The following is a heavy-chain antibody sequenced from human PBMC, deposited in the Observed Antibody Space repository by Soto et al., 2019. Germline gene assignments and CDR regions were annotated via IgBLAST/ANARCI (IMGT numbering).Heavy chain of an antibody. D-gene: IGHD3-16*02. V-gene: IGHV3-30*18. J-gene: IGHJ4*02. CDR1: GFTFSSYG. CDR3: AKDLGDPSGYDYIWGSYRPFDY. CDR2: ISYDGSNK. Sequence: GGSLRLSCAASGFTFSSYGMHWVRQAPGKGLEWVAVISYDGSNKYYADSVKGRFTISRDNSKNTLYLQMNSLRAEDTAVYYCAKDLGDPSGYDYIWGSYRPFDYWGQGTLVTVSS.